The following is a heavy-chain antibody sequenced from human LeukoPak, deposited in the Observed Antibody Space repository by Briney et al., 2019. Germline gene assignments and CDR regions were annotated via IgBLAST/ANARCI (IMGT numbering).Heavy chain of an antibody. J-gene: IGHJ4*02. V-gene: IGHV3-23*01. CDR3: AKVYSSSIRRPYFDY. D-gene: IGHD6-6*01. CDR2: ISGSGGST. CDR1: GLTFSSYA. Sequence: GRSLRLSCAASGLTFSSYAMSWVRQAPGKGLEWVSAISGSGGSTYYADSVKGRFTISRDNSKNTLYLQMNSLRAEDTAVYYCAKVYSSSIRRPYFDYWGQGTLVTVSS.